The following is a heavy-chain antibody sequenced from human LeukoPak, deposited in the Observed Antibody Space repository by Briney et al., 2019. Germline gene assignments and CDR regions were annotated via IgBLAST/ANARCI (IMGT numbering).Heavy chain of an antibody. Sequence: PSETLSLTCTVSGYSISSGYYWGWIRQPPGKGLEWIGSIYHSGSTYYNPSLKSRVTISVDTSKNQFSLKLSSVTAADTAVYYCARSPTGYCTNGVCSRTNYYYYYMDVWGKGTTVTVSS. CDR2: IYHSGST. V-gene: IGHV4-38-2*02. CDR3: ARSPTGYCTNGVCSRTNYYYYYMDV. D-gene: IGHD2-8*01. CDR1: GYSISSGYY. J-gene: IGHJ6*03.